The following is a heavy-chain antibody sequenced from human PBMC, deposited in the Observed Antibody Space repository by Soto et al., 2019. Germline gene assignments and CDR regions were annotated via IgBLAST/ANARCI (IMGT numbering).Heavy chain of an antibody. D-gene: IGHD4-17*01. CDR3: AKDYGDYDPYYFDY. CDR1: GFPFGDSW. CDR2: IKHSGSNT. J-gene: IGHJ4*02. V-gene: IGHV3-23*01. Sequence: GGSLRLSCVASGFPFGDSWMSWVRQAPGKGLEWVSNIKHSGSNTYYADSVKGRFTISRDNPKNTLYLQMNSLRAEDTAVYYCAKDYGDYDPYYFDYWGQGTLVTVSS.